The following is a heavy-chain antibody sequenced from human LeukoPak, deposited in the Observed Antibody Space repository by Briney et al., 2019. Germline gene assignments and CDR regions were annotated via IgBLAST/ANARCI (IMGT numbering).Heavy chain of an antibody. V-gene: IGHV4-31*03. J-gene: IGHJ6*02. D-gene: IGHD3-10*01. CDR1: GGSISSGGYY. CDR2: IYYSGST. Sequence: NASQTLSLTCTVSGGSISSGGYYWSWIRQPPGKGLEWIGYIYYSGSTYYNPSLKSRVTISVDTSKNQFSLKLSSVTAADTAVYYCARDWWFGELSYPYGMDVWGQGTTVTVSS. CDR3: ARDWWFGELSYPYGMDV.